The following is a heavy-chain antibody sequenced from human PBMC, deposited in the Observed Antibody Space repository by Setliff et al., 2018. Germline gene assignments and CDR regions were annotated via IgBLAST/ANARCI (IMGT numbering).Heavy chain of an antibody. D-gene: IGHD2-15*01. CDR3: ARGNKEVVAAAGTFSGMDV. Sequence: SVKVSCKASGGIFKSYAISWVRQAPGQGLEWMGGTFPMFDRPNYAQRFQGRVTISADESTKTAYIEIRSLTSEDTAVYYCARGNKEVVAAAGTFSGMDVWGQGTTGTVSS. J-gene: IGHJ6*02. CDR1: GGIFKSYA. V-gene: IGHV1-69*13. CDR2: TFPMFDRP.